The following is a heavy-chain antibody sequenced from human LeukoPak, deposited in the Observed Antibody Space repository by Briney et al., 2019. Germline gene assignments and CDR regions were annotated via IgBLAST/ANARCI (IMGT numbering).Heavy chain of an antibody. CDR3: ARGDSRYYYDSSGYLDY. V-gene: IGHV1-69*05. Sequence: ASVKVSCKASGGTFSSYAISWVRQAPGQGLEWMGGIIPIFGTANYAQKFQGRVTITTDESTSTAYMELSSLRSEDTAVYYCARGDSRYYYDSSGYLDYWGQGTLVTVSS. CDR1: GGTFSSYA. CDR2: IIPIFGTA. J-gene: IGHJ4*02. D-gene: IGHD3-22*01.